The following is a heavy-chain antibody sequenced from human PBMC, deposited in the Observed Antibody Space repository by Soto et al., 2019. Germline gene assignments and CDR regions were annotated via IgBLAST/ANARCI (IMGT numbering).Heavy chain of an antibody. V-gene: IGHV4-39*01. D-gene: IGHD6-25*01. CDR3: AVVDSTGNWFDP. Sequence: SETLSLTCTVSGGSISSSDFYWGWLRQTPGKGLELIGSMYYSGTTYYNPSLKSRVTISVDTSKNQFTLKLISVTAADTAVYYCAVVDSTGNWFDPWGEGALVTVSS. J-gene: IGHJ5*02. CDR1: GGSISSSDFY. CDR2: MYYSGTT.